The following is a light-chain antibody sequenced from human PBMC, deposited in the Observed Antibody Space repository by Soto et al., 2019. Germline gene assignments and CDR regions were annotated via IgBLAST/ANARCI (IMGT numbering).Light chain of an antibody. V-gene: IGKV3-20*01. J-gene: IGKJ5*01. CDR1: QTVSSNY. Sequence: EIILTQSPDTLSLSPGERATLCCRASQTVSSNYLAWCQQRPGQAPRLLIYGASTRAAGIPDRFSGSGSGTDFTLTITRLEPEDSAVYFCQQYTGPPTTFGQGTRLENK. CDR3: QQYTGPPTT. CDR2: GAS.